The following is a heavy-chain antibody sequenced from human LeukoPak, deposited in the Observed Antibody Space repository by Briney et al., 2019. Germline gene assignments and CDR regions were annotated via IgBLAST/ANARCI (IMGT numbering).Heavy chain of an antibody. V-gene: IGHV1-2*02. J-gene: IGHJ5*02. CDR1: GYTFTGYC. D-gene: IGHD6-13*01. Sequence: PLASVKVSCKASGYTFTGYCMHWVRQAPGQGLEWMGWINPNSGGTNYAQKFQGRVTMTRDTSISTAYMELSRLRSDDTAVYYCARDRYSSMANWFDPWGQGTLVTVSS. CDR2: INPNSGGT. CDR3: ARDRYSSMANWFDP.